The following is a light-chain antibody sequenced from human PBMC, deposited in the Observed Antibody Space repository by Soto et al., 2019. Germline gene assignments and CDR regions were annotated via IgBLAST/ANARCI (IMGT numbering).Light chain of an antibody. CDR2: EVS. J-gene: IGLJ2*01. CDR3: SSYTITHIPVI. V-gene: IGLV2-14*01. Sequence: QSALTQPPSASGSPGQSVTIPCTGTYSDIGAYNYVSWYQQRPGEAPKLIIYEVSNRPSGVSNRFSGSKSDNTASLTITGLQAEDEASYYCSSYTITHIPVIFGGGTQLTVL. CDR1: YSDIGAYNY.